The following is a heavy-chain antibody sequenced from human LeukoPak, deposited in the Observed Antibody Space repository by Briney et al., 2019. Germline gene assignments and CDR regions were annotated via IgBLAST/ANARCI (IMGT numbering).Heavy chain of an antibody. CDR1: GFTFSRYG. D-gene: IGHD3-10*01. CDR3: ARDYGSGSYYNAGKNAFDI. Sequence: GGSLRLSCAASGFTFSRYGIHWVRQAPGKGLVWVSRITSDGSSTIYADSVTGRFTISRDNAKNTVYLQMNSLRAEDTAVYYCARDYGSGSYYNAGKNAFDIWGQGTMVTVSS. CDR2: ITSDGSST. J-gene: IGHJ3*02. V-gene: IGHV3-74*01.